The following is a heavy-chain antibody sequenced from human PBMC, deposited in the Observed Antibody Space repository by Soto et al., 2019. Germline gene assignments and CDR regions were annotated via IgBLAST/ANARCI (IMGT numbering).Heavy chain of an antibody. D-gene: IGHD2-15*01. CDR2: IYYSGST. CDR3: AREVRTSCSGGSCIWFDP. J-gene: IGHJ5*02. V-gene: IGHV4-31*03. CDR1: GGSISSGGYY. Sequence: QVQLQESGPGLVKPSQTLSLTCTVSGGSISSGGYYWSWIRQHPGKGLEWIGYIYYSGSTYYNPSLKSRVTISVATSKNQFSLKLGSVTAADTAVYYCAREVRTSCSGGSCIWFDPWGQGTLVTVPS.